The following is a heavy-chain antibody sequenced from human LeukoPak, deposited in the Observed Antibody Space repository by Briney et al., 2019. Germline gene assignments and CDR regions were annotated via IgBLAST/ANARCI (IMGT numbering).Heavy chain of an antibody. Sequence: PGGCLRLSCAASGFTFSSYAMNWVRQAPGEGLEWVSYISSSGTTIYYADSVKGRFTISRDNAKNSLHLQMNSLRDEDTAVYYCARVTGTWWADYWGQGTLVTVSS. V-gene: IGHV3-48*02. CDR1: GFTFSSYA. CDR3: ARVTGTWWADY. D-gene: IGHD2-8*02. J-gene: IGHJ4*02. CDR2: ISSSGTTI.